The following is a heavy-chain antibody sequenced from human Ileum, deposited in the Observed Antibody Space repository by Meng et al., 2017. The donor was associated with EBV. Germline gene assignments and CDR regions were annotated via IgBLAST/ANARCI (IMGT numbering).Heavy chain of an antibody. D-gene: IGHD6-19*01. CDR1: GGSISSSNW. CDR2: IYHSGST. V-gene: IGHV4-4*02. Sequence: VQLQECGPGLLTRSGPLSLTCAVSGGSISSSNWWSWVRQPPGKGLEWIGEIYHSGSTNYNPSLKSRVTISVDKSKKQFSLNLSSVTAADTAVYHCARVGQWLPIDYWGQGTLVTVSS. J-gene: IGHJ4*02. CDR3: ARVGQWLPIDY.